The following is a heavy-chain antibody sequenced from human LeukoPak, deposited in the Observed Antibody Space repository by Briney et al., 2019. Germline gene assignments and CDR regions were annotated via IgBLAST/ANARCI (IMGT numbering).Heavy chain of an antibody. CDR2: IRSKANSYAT. D-gene: IGHD3-16*02. Sequence: GGSLRLSCAAYGFTFSGSAMHWVRQASGKGLEWVGRIRSKANSYATAYAASVKGRFTISRDDSKNTAYLQMNSLKTEDTAVYYCTRPSDDYVWGSYRGLDYWGQGTLVTVSS. J-gene: IGHJ4*02. CDR3: TRPSDDYVWGSYRGLDY. V-gene: IGHV3-73*01. CDR1: GFTFSGSA.